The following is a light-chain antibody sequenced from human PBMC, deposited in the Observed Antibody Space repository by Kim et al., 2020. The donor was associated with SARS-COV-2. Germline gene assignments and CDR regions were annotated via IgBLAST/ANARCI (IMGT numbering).Light chain of an antibody. CDR2: RTS. CDR1: PRLTNNF. CDR3: QQYGISPFA. V-gene: IGKV3-20*01. Sequence: SPGNSATLSCRASPRLTNNFLAWYQQKPGQTPRLLIYRTSTRATGIPDRFSGSGSGRDFTLTINRLEPEDFAVYYCQQYGISPFAFGQGTRLEIK. J-gene: IGKJ5*01.